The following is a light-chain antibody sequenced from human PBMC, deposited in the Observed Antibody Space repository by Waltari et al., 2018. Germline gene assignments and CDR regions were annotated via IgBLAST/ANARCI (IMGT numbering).Light chain of an antibody. J-gene: IGKJ5*01. Sequence: VLTQSPGTLSLSPGERVTLSCRASQSVSGNYLAWNQQQPGQSPRLLIYETSTRATGVPDRLRGSGSGTEFTLTIDRLEPEDFAVYFCQQYSASPHVTFGQGTRLEIK. CDR1: QSVSGNY. CDR3: QQYSASPHVT. CDR2: ETS. V-gene: IGKV3-20*01.